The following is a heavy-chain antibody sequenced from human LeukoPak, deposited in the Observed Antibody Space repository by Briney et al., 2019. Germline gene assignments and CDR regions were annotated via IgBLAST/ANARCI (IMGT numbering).Heavy chain of an antibody. CDR2: ISGSGGST. CDR1: GFTFSSYA. CDR3: AKGPLLRFLESPYGMDV. Sequence: GGSLRLSCAASGFTFSSYAMSWVRQAPGKGLEWVSAISGSGGSTYYADSVKGRFTISRDNSKNTLYLQMNGLRAEDTAVYYCAKGPLLRFLESPYGMDVWGQGTTVTVSS. V-gene: IGHV3-23*01. J-gene: IGHJ6*02. D-gene: IGHD3-3*01.